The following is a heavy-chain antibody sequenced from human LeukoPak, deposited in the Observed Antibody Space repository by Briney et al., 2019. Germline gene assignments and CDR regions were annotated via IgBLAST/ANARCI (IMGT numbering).Heavy chain of an antibody. CDR2: ISAYNGNT. CDR1: GYTFTSYG. Sequence: GASVKVSCKASGYTFTSYGISWVRQAPGQGLEWMGWISAYNGNTNYAPKLQGRVTMTTDTSTSTAYMELRSLRSDDTAVYYCASGVPAAISSHYYMDVWGKGTTVTVSS. J-gene: IGHJ6*03. V-gene: IGHV1-18*01. CDR3: ASGVPAAISSHYYMDV. D-gene: IGHD2-2*01.